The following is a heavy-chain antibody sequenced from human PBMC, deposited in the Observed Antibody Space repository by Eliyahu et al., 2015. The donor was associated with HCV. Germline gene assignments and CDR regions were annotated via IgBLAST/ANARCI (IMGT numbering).Heavy chain of an antibody. D-gene: IGHD6-13*01. V-gene: IGHV3-20*01. CDR1: GFTFDDYG. CDR2: INLNGGST. J-gene: IGHJ4*02. Sequence: EVQLVESGGGVVRPGGSLRLSCAASGFTFDDYGMGWVRQAPGKGLEWVSGINLNGGSTGYADSVKGRFTISRDNAKNSLYLEMNSLRAEDTALYHCARASTSWYLQDYFDYWGQGTLVTVSS. CDR3: ARASTSWYLQDYFDY.